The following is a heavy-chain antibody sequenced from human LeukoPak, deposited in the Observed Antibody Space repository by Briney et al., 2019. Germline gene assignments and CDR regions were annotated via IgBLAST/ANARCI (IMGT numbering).Heavy chain of an antibody. CDR1: GFTFSSYA. CDR2: ISYDGSNK. V-gene: IGHV3-30-3*01. J-gene: IGHJ4*02. CDR3: AREAFTYYYDSSGFGY. Sequence: PGRSLRLSCAASGFTFSSYAMHWVRQAPGKGLEWVAVISYDGSNKYYADSVKGRFTISRDNSKNTLYLQMNSLGAEDTAVYYCAREAFTYYYDSSGFGYWGQGTLVTVSS. D-gene: IGHD3-22*01.